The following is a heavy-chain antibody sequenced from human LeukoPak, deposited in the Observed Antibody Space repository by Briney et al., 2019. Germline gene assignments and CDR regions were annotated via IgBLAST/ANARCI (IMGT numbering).Heavy chain of an antibody. CDR1: GGSISSSSYY. CDR2: IYYSGST. Sequence: SETLSLTCTVPGGSISSSSYYWGWIRQPPGKGLEWIGSIYYSGSTYYNPSLKSRVTISVDTSKNQFSLKLSSVTAADTAVYYCARQWSSYEGRWLRYNWFDPWGQGTLVTVSS. D-gene: IGHD5-24*01. J-gene: IGHJ5*02. CDR3: ARQWSSYEGRWLRYNWFDP. V-gene: IGHV4-39*01.